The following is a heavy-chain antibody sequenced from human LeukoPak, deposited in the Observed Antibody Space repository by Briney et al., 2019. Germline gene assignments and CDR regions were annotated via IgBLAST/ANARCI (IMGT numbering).Heavy chain of an antibody. CDR1: GASLSSHY. Sequence: SETLSLTCPVSGASLSSHYWSWIRQPPGKGLEWIGYTSGSISHNPSLKSRVAVSVDPSQNQVSLSLTSVTAADTAVYYCARVLAIFGLDTTDFYMDVWGKGTTVTVSS. D-gene: IGHD3/OR15-3a*01. CDR3: ARVLAIFGLDTTDFYMDV. J-gene: IGHJ6*03. CDR2: TSGSI. V-gene: IGHV4-59*11.